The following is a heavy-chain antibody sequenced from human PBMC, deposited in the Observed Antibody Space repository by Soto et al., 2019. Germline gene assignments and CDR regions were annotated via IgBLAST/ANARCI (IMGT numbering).Heavy chain of an antibody. CDR2: ISSDGTTT. J-gene: IGHJ1*01. CDR3: AIQDCTKDVCLEAAVTVGGALES. Sequence: EVQLVQSGGGLAQPGKSLRLSCAASGLTFSKFWMHWVRQVPGKGPVWVSYISSDGTTTDYADSVKGRFTISRDNAKDTLYLQMDSLRAEDTAVYYWAIQDCTKDVCLEAAVTVGGALESWGQGTLVTVSS. V-gene: IGHV3-74*01. D-gene: IGHD2-8*01. CDR1: GLTFSKFW.